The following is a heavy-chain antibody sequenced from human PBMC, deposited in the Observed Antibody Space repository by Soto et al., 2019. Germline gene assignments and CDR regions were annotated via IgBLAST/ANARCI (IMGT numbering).Heavy chain of an antibody. CDR1: GYTFTSYA. CDR2: INAGNGNT. V-gene: IGHV1-3*01. CDR3: ARGGYCSSTSCYVITYYYYMDV. Sequence: ASVKVSCKASGYTFTSYAMHWVRQAPGERLEWMGWINAGNGNTKYSQKFQGRVTITRDTSASTAYMELSSLRSEDTAVYYCARGGYCSSTSCYVITYYYYMDVWGKGTTVTVSS. D-gene: IGHD2-2*01. J-gene: IGHJ6*03.